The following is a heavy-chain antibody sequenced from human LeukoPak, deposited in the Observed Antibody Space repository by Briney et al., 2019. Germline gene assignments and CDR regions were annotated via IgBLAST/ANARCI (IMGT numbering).Heavy chain of an antibody. J-gene: IGHJ4*02. CDR2: IGGGGVTT. Sequence: GGSLRLSCAASGFTFNNYAMNWVRQAPGKGLEWVSSIGGGGVTTIYAESVQGRFTVSRDNSKKTVYLQMNSLRGEDTAVYYCARDDWWQLIAVAITSYFDWWGQGTLVTVSS. CDR1: GFTFNNYA. CDR3: ARDDWWQLIAVAITSYFDW. D-gene: IGHD6-19*01. V-gene: IGHV3-23*01.